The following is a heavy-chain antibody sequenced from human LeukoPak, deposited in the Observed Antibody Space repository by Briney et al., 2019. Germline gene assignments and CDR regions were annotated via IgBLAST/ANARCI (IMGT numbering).Heavy chain of an antibody. Sequence: SETLSLTCTVSGGSISSYYWSWIRQPAGKGLGWIWRIYTSGSTNYNPSLKSRVTMSVDTSKNQFSLKLSSVTAADTAVYYCAREGDPSSGWYEVGESDWGQGTLVTVSS. V-gene: IGHV4-4*07. D-gene: IGHD6-19*01. J-gene: IGHJ4*02. CDR3: AREGDPSSGWYEVGESD. CDR2: IYTSGST. CDR1: GGSISSYY.